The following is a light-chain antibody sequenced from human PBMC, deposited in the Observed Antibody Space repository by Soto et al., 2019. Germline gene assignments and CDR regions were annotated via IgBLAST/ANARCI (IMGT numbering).Light chain of an antibody. CDR3: QQYNSYSIT. CDR2: DAS. J-gene: IGKJ5*01. V-gene: IGKV1-5*01. Sequence: DIQMTQSPSTLSASVGDRVTITCRASQSISSWLAWYQQKPGKAPKLPIYDASSLESGVPSRFSGSGSGTEFTLTISSLQPDGFATYYCQQYNSYSITFGQGTRLEIK. CDR1: QSISSW.